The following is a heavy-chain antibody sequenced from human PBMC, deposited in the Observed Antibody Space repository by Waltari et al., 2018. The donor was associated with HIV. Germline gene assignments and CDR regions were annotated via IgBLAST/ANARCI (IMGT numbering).Heavy chain of an antibody. CDR2: TSFDGSNN. V-gene: IGHV3-30*18. CDR3: AKDKSGSLHYYYYYGMDV. J-gene: IGHJ6*04. CDR1: GLMFSGCG. Sequence: QVQLVESGGGVVKPGGSLRLSCTASGLMFSGCGMHWVRQAPGKGLEWVAATSFDGSNNYYAQSVKGRFTISRDNVKNMLHLQMNSLKIEDTAVYYCAKDKSGSLHYYYYYGMDVWGKGTTVAASS. D-gene: IGHD1-26*01.